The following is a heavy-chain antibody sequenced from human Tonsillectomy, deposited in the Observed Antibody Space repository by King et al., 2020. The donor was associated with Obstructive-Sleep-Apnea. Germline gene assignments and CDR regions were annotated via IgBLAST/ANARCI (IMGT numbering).Heavy chain of an antibody. CDR1: GFTFSSYW. CDR3: AIDFWSGNYDY. Sequence: QLVQSGGGLVQPGGSLRLSCAASGFTFSSYWMSWVRQAPGKGLEWGANIKQDGSEKYYVDSVKGRFTISSDNAKNSLYLQMNSLRAEDTAVYYCAIDFWSGNYDYWGQGTLVTVSS. D-gene: IGHD3-3*01. J-gene: IGHJ4*02. V-gene: IGHV3-7*03. CDR2: IKQDGSEK.